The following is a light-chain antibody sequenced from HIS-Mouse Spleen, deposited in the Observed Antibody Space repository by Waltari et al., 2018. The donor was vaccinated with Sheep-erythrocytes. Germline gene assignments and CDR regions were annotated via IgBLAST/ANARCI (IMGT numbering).Light chain of an antibody. CDR2: QDS. V-gene: IGLV3-1*01. Sequence: SYELTQPPSVSVSPGQTASITCSGYKLGDKYACLYQQKPGHSPVLVISQDSKRPAGLPVRFAGYNSGNTADMTISRSQAMDDADNYCQAWDSSTYVFGTGNKVTV. CDR3: QAWDSSTYV. CDR1: KLGDKY. J-gene: IGLJ1*01.